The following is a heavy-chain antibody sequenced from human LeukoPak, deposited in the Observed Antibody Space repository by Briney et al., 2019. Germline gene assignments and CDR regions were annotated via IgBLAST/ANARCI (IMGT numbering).Heavy chain of an antibody. CDR3: ARDKYYYDSSGGGYYFDY. V-gene: IGHV3-48*01. J-gene: IGHJ4*02. CDR1: GFTFSCYS. D-gene: IGHD3-22*01. CDR2: ISTSSTNI. Sequence: PGGALRLSFAASGFTFSCYSMNWVGQAPARGLEGLSYISTSSTNIYDADAVKGRFNISRDNAKNSLYLQMNSLRAEDTAVYYCARDKYYYDSSGGGYYFDYWGQGTLVTVSS.